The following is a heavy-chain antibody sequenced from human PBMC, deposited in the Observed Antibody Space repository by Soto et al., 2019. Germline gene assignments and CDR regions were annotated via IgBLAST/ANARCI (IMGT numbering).Heavy chain of an antibody. CDR3: ATAQYNVLTGYYLPTDY. D-gene: IGHD3-9*01. CDR1: GGSIRSGGYY. Sequence: SETLSLTCTVSGGSIRSGGYYWTWIRQHPGKGLEWIGYIYYSGSTYYNPSLKSRVTISIDTSKNQFSLKLSSVTAAETAVYYCATAQYNVLTGYYLPTDYWGQGTLVTVPS. CDR2: IYYSGST. J-gene: IGHJ4*02. V-gene: IGHV4-31*03.